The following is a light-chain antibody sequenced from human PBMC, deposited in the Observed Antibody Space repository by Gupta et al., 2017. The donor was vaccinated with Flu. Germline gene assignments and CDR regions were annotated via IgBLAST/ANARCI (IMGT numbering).Light chain of an antibody. CDR1: QTISNY. Sequence: DIQMTQSPSSLSASVGDRVTITCRAGQTISNYLNWYQQKPGKAPKLLIYAASTLQSGVPSRFSGSGSGTDFTLSISSLQPGDFATYYCQQGFSTPPTFGQGTKVGIK. CDR3: QQGFSTPPT. CDR2: AAS. J-gene: IGKJ1*01. V-gene: IGKV1-39*01.